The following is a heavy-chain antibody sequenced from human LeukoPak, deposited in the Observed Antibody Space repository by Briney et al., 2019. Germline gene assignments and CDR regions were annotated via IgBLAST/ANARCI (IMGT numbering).Heavy chain of an antibody. V-gene: IGHV3-23*01. CDR3: AKTGGIAAAH. Sequence: PGGSLRLSCAASGFTFSSYGMNWVRQAPGKGLEWVSVISGSGGSTYYADSVKGRFTISRDISKNTLYLQMNSLRAEDTALYYCAKTGGIAAAHWGQGTLVTVSS. D-gene: IGHD6-13*01. CDR2: ISGSGGST. J-gene: IGHJ4*02. CDR1: GFTFSSYG.